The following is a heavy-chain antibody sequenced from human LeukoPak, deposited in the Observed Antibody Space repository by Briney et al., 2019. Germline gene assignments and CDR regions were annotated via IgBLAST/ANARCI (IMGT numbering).Heavy chain of an antibody. CDR2: INSDGSST. Sequence: PGGSLRLSCAASGFNFNGYWMSWVRQAPGKGLVWVSRINSDGSSTTYADSVKGRFTISRDNAKNSLYLQMNSLRAEDTAVYYCAELGITMIGGVWGKGTTVTISS. V-gene: IGHV3-74*01. D-gene: IGHD3-10*02. CDR1: GFNFNGYW. CDR3: AELGITMIGGV. J-gene: IGHJ6*04.